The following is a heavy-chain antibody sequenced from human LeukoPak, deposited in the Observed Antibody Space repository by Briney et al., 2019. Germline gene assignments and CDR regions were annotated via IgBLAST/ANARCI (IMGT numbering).Heavy chain of an antibody. CDR3: ARDYGSGSYPTYYFDY. V-gene: IGHV1-18*01. J-gene: IGHJ4*02. D-gene: IGHD3-10*01. CDR2: ISAYNGNT. CDR1: GYTFTSYG. Sequence: ASVKVSCKAPGYTFTSYGISWVRQAPGQGLEWMGWISAYNGNTNYAQKLQGRVTMTTDTSTSTAYMELRSLRSDDTAVYYCARDYGSGSYPTYYFDYWGQGTLVTVSS.